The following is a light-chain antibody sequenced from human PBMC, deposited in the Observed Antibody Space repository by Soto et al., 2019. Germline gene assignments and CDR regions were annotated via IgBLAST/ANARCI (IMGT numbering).Light chain of an antibody. CDR2: EGS. CDR1: SSDVGSYNL. J-gene: IGLJ2*01. Sequence: QSALTQPASVSGSPGQSITISCTGTSSDVGSYNLVSWYRQHPGKAPKLMIYEGSKRPSGVSNRFSGSKSGNTASLTISGLQAGDEADYYCCSYAGSSTFDVVFGGGTKLTVL. CDR3: CSYAGSSTFDVV. V-gene: IGLV2-23*03.